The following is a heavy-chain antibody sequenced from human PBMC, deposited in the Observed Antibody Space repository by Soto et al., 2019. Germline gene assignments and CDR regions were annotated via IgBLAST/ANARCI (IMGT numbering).Heavy chain of an antibody. V-gene: IGHV4-59*01. CDR3: ARVESGYYYMDV. CDR1: GGSISSYY. CDR2: IYYSGST. J-gene: IGHJ6*03. Sequence: SETLSLTCTVSGGSISSYYWIWIRQPPGKGLEWIGYIYYSGSTNYNPSLKSRVTISVDTSKNQFSLKLSSVTAADTAVYYCARVESGYYYMDVWGKGTTVTVSS.